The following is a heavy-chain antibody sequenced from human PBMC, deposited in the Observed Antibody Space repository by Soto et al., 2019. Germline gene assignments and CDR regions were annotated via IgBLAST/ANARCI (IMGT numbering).Heavy chain of an antibody. V-gene: IGHV1-2*02. J-gene: IGHJ4*02. CDR3: ARQGTKYSSGWYGY. Sequence: ASVKVSCKASGYTFTGYYMHWVREAPGQGLEWMGWINPNSGGTNYAQKFQGRVTMTRDTSISTAYMELSRLRSDDTAVYYCARQGTKYSSGWYGYWGQGTLVTVSS. CDR1: GYTFTGYY. CDR2: INPNSGGT. D-gene: IGHD6-19*01.